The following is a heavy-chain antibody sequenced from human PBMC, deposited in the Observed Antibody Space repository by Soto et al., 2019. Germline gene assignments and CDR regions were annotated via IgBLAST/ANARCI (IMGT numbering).Heavy chain of an antibody. V-gene: IGHV1-69*13. CDR1: RGTFSSYA. Sequence: SVKVSCKASRGTFSSYAISCVRQAPGQGLEWMGGIIPIFGTANYAQKFQGRVTITADESTSTAYMELSSLRSEDTAVYYCASARATITGYYYYGMDVWGQGTTVTVSS. CDR3: ASARATITGYYYYGMDV. J-gene: IGHJ6*02. D-gene: IGHD5-12*01. CDR2: IIPIFGTA.